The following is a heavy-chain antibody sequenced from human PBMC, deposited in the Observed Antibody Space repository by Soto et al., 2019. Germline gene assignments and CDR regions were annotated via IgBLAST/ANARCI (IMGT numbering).Heavy chain of an antibody. CDR3: ARRDGFKIDY. D-gene: IGHD5-12*01. CDR1: GYNFPKFW. V-gene: IGHV5-51*01. Sequence: GESLKISCKVSGYNFPKFWIGWVRQMPGKGLEWMGIIYPGDSDIRYSPSFQGQATISADKSISTAYLQWRSLKASDTATYYCARRDGFKIDYWGQGTPVTVSS. CDR2: IYPGDSDI. J-gene: IGHJ4*02.